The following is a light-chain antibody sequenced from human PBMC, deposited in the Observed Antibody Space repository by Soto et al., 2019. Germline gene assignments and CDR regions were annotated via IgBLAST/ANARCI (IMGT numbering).Light chain of an antibody. CDR1: QSVSSN. J-gene: IGKJ4*02. CDR2: DAS. V-gene: IGKV3-15*01. Sequence: EIVMTQSPATLSVSPGERATLSCRASQSVSSNLAWYQQKPGQPPRLLIYDASTRATGIPARFSGSGSGIEFTLTISSLQSEDFAVYYCQQYNTWLSTFGGGTKVEIK. CDR3: QQYNTWLST.